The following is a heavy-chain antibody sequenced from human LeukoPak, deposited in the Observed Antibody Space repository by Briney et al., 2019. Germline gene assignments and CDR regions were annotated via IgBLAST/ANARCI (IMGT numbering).Heavy chain of an antibody. CDR2: INPNSGGT. CDR3: ARDLITMVRGVQYIRVTFDY. V-gene: IGHV1-2*06. J-gene: IGHJ4*02. Sequence: ASVKVSCKASGYTFTGYYMHWARQAPGQGLELMGRINPNSGGTNYAQKFQGRVTMTRDTSISTAYMELSRLRSDDTAVYYCARDLITMVRGVQYIRVTFDYWGQGTLVTVSS. CDR1: GYTFTGYY. D-gene: IGHD3-10*01.